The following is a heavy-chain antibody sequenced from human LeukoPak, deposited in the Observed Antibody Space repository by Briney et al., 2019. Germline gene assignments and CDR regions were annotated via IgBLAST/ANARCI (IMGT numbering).Heavy chain of an antibody. Sequence: GESLKISCKGSGYSFTSHWIGWVRQMPGKGLEWMGIIYPGDSDTRYSPSFQGQVTISADKSISTAYLQWSSLKASDTAMYYCARSNVLLWFGELNHFDYWGRGTLVTVSS. CDR2: IYPGDSDT. V-gene: IGHV5-51*01. CDR1: GYSFTSHW. J-gene: IGHJ4*02. D-gene: IGHD3-10*01. CDR3: ARSNVLLWFGELNHFDY.